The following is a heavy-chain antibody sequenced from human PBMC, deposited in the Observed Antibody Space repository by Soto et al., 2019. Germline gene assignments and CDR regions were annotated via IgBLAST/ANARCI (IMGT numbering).Heavy chain of an antibody. CDR3: ARVPRSGPGANSFYM. D-gene: IGHD6-19*01. Sequence: GGSLRLSCAASGFTFSSSGMHWVRQAPGKGLEWVAVIWYDGRNKNYADSVKGRFTVSRDNSQNTLYLQMNSLRVEDTAVYYCARVPRSGPGANSFYMWGQGTKVTVSS. CDR2: IWYDGRNK. CDR1: GFTFSSSG. V-gene: IGHV3-33*01. J-gene: IGHJ3*02.